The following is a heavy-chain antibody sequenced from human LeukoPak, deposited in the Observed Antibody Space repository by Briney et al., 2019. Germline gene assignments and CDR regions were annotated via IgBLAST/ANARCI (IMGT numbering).Heavy chain of an antibody. CDR1: GYTFTGYY. V-gene: IGHV1-2*02. D-gene: IGHD4-17*01. CDR3: AIGIYYGDYALDY. J-gene: IGHJ4*02. CDR2: INPNSGGT. Sequence: ASVKVSCKASGYTFTGYYMHWVRQAPGQGLEWMGWINPNSGGTNYAQKFQGRVTTTRDTSISTAYMELSRLRSDDTAVYYCAIGIYYGDYALDYWGQGTLVTVSS.